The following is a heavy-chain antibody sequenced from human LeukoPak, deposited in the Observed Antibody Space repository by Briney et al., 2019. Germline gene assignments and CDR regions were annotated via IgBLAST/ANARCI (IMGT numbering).Heavy chain of an antibody. CDR3: AKDRPVRTPFRGTMTL. CDR2: ISGSGGST. J-gene: IGHJ4*02. CDR1: GFTFSSYA. D-gene: IGHD3-22*01. V-gene: IGHV3-23*01. Sequence: GGSLRLSCAASGFTFSSYAMSWVRQAPGKGLEWVSAISGSGGSTYYADSVKGRFTISRDNSKNTLYLQMNSLRAEDTAVYYCAKDRPVRTPFRGTMTLWGQGTLVTVSS.